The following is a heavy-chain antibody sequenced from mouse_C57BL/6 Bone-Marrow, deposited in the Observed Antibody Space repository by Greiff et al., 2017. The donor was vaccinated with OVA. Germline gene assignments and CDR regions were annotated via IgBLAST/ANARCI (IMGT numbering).Heavy chain of an antibody. J-gene: IGHJ3*01. Sequence: ESGPELVKPGASVKLSCKASGYTFTSYDINWVKQRPGQGLEWIGWIYPRDGSTKYNEKFKGKATLTVDTSSSTAYMELHSLTSEDSAVYFCAREGYYGSSFPFAYWGQGTLVTVSA. CDR1: GYTFTSYD. D-gene: IGHD1-1*01. CDR3: AREGYYGSSFPFAY. V-gene: IGHV1-85*01. CDR2: IYPRDGST.